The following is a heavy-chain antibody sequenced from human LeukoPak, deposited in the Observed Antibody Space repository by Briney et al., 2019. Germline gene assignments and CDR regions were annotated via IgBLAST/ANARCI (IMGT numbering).Heavy chain of an antibody. Sequence: GGSLRLSCAASGFTFSSYSMNWVRQAPGKGLEWVSSISSSSSYLYYADSVKGRFTISRDNAKNSLYLQMNSLRAEDTAVYYCARGRDLATIYDYWGQGTLVTVSS. J-gene: IGHJ4*02. CDR3: ARGRDLATIYDY. CDR2: ISSSSSYL. V-gene: IGHV3-21*01. D-gene: IGHD5-12*01. CDR1: GFTFSSYS.